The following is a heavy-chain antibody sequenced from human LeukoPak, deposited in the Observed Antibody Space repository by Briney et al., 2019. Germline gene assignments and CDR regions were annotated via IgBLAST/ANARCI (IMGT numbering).Heavy chain of an antibody. CDR2: INHSGST. Sequence: PSETLSLTCAVYGGSFSGYYWSWIRQPPGKGLEWIGEINHSGSTNYNPSLKSRVTISVDTSKNQFSLKLSSVTAADTAVYYCARVDRVVTSYYFDYWGQGTLVTVSS. CDR1: GGSFSGYY. V-gene: IGHV4-34*01. CDR3: ARVDRVVTSYYFDY. J-gene: IGHJ4*02. D-gene: IGHD5-12*01.